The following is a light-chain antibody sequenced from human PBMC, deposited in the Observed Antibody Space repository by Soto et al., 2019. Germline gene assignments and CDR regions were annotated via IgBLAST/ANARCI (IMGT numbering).Light chain of an antibody. CDR3: VSHISVAYRSIYV. V-gene: IGLV2-14*01. Sequence: SALTQPASVSGSPGQSITISCTGTSSDVGGYNYVSWYQQHPGKAPKLMIYEVSNRPSGVSNRFSGSKSDNTASLTISGLQAEDEADYYCVSHISVAYRSIYVFGTGTKVTVL. J-gene: IGLJ1*01. CDR2: EVS. CDR1: SSDVGGYNY.